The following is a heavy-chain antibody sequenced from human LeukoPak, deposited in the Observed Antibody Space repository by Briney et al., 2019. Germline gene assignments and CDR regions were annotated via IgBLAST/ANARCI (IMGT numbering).Heavy chain of an antibody. CDR3: ATGGGHYFQD. D-gene: IGHD3-16*01. J-gene: IGHJ1*01. CDR1: GFNFNSFW. CDR2: IKDDGSEK. Sequence: GGSLRLSCAASGFNFNSFWMSWVRQAPGKGLEWVANIKDDGSEKSYVDSVKGRFTISRDDAKNSLYLQMNRLRGEDTAVYYCATGGGHYFQDWGQGALVTVSS. V-gene: IGHV3-7*05.